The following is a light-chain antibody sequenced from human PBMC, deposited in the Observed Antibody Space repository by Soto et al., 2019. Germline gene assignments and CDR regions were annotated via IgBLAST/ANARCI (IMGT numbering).Light chain of an antibody. Sequence: IQMTQSPSSLSASVEDRVTITCRASQTINSYLHWYQQKPGKAPKLLIYNSSNLQSGVPSRFSGSGSGTDFTLTISTLQPEDFATYHCQHGDAFGPGTKVDIK. J-gene: IGKJ3*01. CDR2: NSS. V-gene: IGKV1-39*01. CDR3: QHGDA. CDR1: QTINSY.